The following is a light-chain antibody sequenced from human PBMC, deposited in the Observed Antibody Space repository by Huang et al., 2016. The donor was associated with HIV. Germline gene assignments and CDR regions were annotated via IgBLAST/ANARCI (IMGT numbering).Light chain of an antibody. CDR3: QQSYSTPRT. Sequence: DIQMTQSPSSLSASLGDRVTITCRASQSVSSYLNWYQQKPGKAPKLLIYATSTLQSGVPSRFSGSGSWTDFTLTISSLQPEDFATYYCQQSYSTPRTFGQGTKLEIK. CDR2: ATS. CDR1: QSVSSY. J-gene: IGKJ2*01. V-gene: IGKV1-39*01.